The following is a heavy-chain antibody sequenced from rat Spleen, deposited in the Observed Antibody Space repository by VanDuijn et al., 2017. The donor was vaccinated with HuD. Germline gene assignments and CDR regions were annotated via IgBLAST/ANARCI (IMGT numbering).Heavy chain of an antibody. D-gene: IGHD1-6*01. J-gene: IGHJ3*01. Sequence: QVQLKESGPDLVQPSQTLTLTCTVSGLSLTSYGVSWVRQPPGKGLEWIAAISSGGNTYHTSVLKSRLSISRDTSKSQVFLKMTSLQTEDTAMYFCARWRYTTDWFAYWGQGTLVTVSS. CDR1: GLSLTSYG. V-gene: IGHV2S8*01. CDR2: ISSGGNT. CDR3: ARWRYTTDWFAY.